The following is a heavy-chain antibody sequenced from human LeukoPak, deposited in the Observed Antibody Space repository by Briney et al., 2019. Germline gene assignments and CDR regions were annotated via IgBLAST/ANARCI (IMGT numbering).Heavy chain of an antibody. Sequence: GGSLRLSCAASGFTFSSYWMSWVRQAPGKGLEWVANIKQDGSEKYYVDSVKGRFTISRDNAKNSLYLQMNSLRAEDTAVYYCASRSTYTYGRTGYFDYWGQGTLVTVSS. CDR1: GFTFSSYW. CDR3: ASRSTYTYGRTGYFDY. V-gene: IGHV3-7*03. D-gene: IGHD5-18*01. J-gene: IGHJ4*02. CDR2: IKQDGSEK.